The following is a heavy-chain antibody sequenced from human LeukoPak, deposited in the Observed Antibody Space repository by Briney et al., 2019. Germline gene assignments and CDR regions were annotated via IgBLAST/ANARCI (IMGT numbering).Heavy chain of an antibody. D-gene: IGHD6-19*01. CDR3: GRTPRIAVAGNNWFDP. J-gene: IGHJ5*02. V-gene: IGHV4-39*01. CDR2: IYYSGST. CDR1: GGSISSSSYY. Sequence: SETLSLTCTVSGGSISSSSYYWGWIRQPPGKGLEWIGSIYYSGSTYYNPSLKSRVTISVDTSKNQFSLKLSSVTAADTAVYYCGRTPRIAVAGNNWFDPWGQGTLVTGSS.